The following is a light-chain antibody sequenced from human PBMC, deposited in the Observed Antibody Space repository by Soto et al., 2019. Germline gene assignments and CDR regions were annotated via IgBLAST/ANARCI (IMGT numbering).Light chain of an antibody. J-gene: IGKJ1*01. CDR1: QSVRGNN. CDR3: QQYGSSPRT. V-gene: IGKV3-20*01. Sequence: DIVMTQSPDSLAVSLGERATLSCRASQSVRGNNLAWYQQKPGQAPRLLIYGASSRATGIPDRFSGSGSGTDFTLTISRLEPEDFAVYYCQQYGSSPRTFGQGTKVDIK. CDR2: GAS.